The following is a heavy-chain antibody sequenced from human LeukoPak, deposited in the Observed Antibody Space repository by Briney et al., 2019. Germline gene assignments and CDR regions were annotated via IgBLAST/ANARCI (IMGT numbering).Heavy chain of an antibody. J-gene: IGHJ4*02. CDR3: ARLPSSGYYPRVDYFDY. CDR2: IYYSGST. D-gene: IGHD3-22*01. Sequence: SQTLSLTCTVSGGSISSGGYYWGWIRQHPGKGLEWIGYIYYSGSTYYNPSLKSRVTISVDTSKNQFSLKLSSVTAADTAVYYCARLPSSGYYPRVDYFDYWGQGTLVTVSS. CDR1: GGSISSGGYY. V-gene: IGHV4-31*03.